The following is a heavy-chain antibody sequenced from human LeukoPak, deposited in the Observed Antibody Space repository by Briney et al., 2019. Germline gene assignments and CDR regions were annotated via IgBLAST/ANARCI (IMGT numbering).Heavy chain of an antibody. CDR1: GYTFTSYG. CDR3: ARSEVVAATRQPADY. V-gene: IGHV1-69*05. CDR2: IIPIFGTA. J-gene: IGHJ4*02. Sequence: GASVKVSCKASGYTFTSYGISWVRQAPGQGLEWMGGIIPIFGTANYAQKFQGRVTITTDESTSTAYMGLSSLRSEDTAVYYCARSEVVAATRQPADYWGQGTLVTVSS. D-gene: IGHD2-15*01.